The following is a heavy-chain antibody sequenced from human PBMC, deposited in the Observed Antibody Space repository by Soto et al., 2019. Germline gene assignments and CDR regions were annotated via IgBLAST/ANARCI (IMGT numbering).Heavy chain of an antibody. V-gene: IGHV2-5*02. D-gene: IGHD3-10*01. Sequence: GSGPTLVNPTQTLTLTCTFSGFSLSTSGVGVGWIRQPPGKALEWLALIYWDDDKRYSPSLKSRLTITKDTSKNQVVLTMTNMDPVDTATYYCASGSGSYYNFAFDYWGQGTLVTVSS. CDR3: ASGSGSYYNFAFDY. CDR2: IYWDDDK. CDR1: GFSLSTSGVG. J-gene: IGHJ4*02.